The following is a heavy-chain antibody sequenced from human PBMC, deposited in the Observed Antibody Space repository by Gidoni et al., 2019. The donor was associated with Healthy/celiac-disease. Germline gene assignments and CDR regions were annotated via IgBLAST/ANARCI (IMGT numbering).Heavy chain of an antibody. V-gene: IGHV3-23*01. D-gene: IGHD1-26*01. CDR2: IRGSGGST. CDR3: AKDRSHAELYYFDY. J-gene: IGHJ4*02. Sequence: EVPLLESGRGLVQPGGSLRLSRAASGFTFRSSAMRWVRQAPGKGLEWGSAIRGSGGSTYYADSVKGRFTISRDNSKNTLYLQMNSRRAEDTAVYYCAKDRSHAELYYFDYWGQGTLVTVSS. CDR1: GFTFRSSA.